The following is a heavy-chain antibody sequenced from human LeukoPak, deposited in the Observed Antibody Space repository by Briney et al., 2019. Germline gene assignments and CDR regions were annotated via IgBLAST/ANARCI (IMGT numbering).Heavy chain of an antibody. CDR1: GDSISGPY. CDR3: GRNLGSGSDH. V-gene: IGHV4-59*11. CDR2: THYTGET. J-gene: IGHJ4*02. D-gene: IGHD3-10*01. Sequence: PSETLSRTCNVSGDSISGPYWNWIRQSPGRGLEWIGYTHYTGETNYNPSLKSRLTMSVDTSNNQVYLRLSSVTAADTAVYYCGRNLGSGSDHWGQGTLVTVSS.